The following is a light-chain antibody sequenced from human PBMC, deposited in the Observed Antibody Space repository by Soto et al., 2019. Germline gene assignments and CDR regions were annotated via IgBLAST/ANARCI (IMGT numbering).Light chain of an antibody. V-gene: IGKV3-20*01. CDR2: DAS. Sequence: EIVLTQSPDTLSLSPGERATLSCRASQSVGNNFLAWYQQKPGQAPTLLIYDASSRASGLPDRFSGSGSETDFTLTVSRLELEDFAVYFCHQYGNSPQTFGQGT. CDR3: HQYGNSPQT. CDR1: QSVGNNF. J-gene: IGKJ1*01.